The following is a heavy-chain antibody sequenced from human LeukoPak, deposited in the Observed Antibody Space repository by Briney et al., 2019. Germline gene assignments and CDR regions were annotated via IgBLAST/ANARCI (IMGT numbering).Heavy chain of an antibody. Sequence: PSETLSLTCTVSGGSISSGDYYWSWIRQHPGKGLEWIGYIYYSGSTYYNPSLKSRVTISVDTSKNQFSLKLSSVTAADTAVYYGARGRVRYSSSSKYYFDYWGQGTLVTVSS. CDR1: GGSISSGDYY. CDR2: IYYSGST. CDR3: ARGRVRYSSSSKYYFDY. D-gene: IGHD6-6*01. J-gene: IGHJ4*02. V-gene: IGHV4-31*03.